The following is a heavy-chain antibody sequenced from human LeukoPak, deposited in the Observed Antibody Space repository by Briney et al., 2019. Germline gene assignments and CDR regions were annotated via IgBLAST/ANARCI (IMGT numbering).Heavy chain of an antibody. CDR2: IWFDGSKK. CDR1: GFTFNSYG. D-gene: IGHD2-15*01. V-gene: IGHV3-30*02. CDR3: AKDGGRAAIAF. J-gene: IGHJ4*02. Sequence: GGSLRLSCAASGFTFNSYGMHWVRQAPGKGLEWVTFIWFDGSKKHYADSVKGRFTISRDIFKNTLYLQMNSLRTEDTAVYYCAKDGGRAAIAFWGQGTLVTVSS.